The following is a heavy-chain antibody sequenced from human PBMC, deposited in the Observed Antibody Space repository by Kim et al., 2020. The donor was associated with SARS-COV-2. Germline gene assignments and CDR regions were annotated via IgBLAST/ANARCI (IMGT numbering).Heavy chain of an antibody. D-gene: IGHD6-13*01. CDR2: INHSGST. CDR3: ARVLVLYYYYYYGMDV. V-gene: IGHV4-34*01. CDR1: GGSISGYY. J-gene: IGHJ6*02. Sequence: SETLSLTCAVYGGSISGYYWSWIRQPPGKGLEWIGEINHSGSTNYNPSLKSRVTISVDTSKNQFSLKLSSVTAADTAVYYCARVLVLYYYYYYGMDVWGQGTTVTVSS.